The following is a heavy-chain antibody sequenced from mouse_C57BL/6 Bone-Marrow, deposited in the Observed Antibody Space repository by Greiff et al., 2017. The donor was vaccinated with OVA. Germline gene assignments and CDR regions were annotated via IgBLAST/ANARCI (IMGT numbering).Heavy chain of an antibody. Sequence: VQLQQPGAELVKPGASVKLSCKASGYTFTSYWMQWVKQRPGQGLEWIGEIDPSDSYTNYNQKFKGKATLTVDTSSSTAYMQLSSLTSEDSAVYYCARMVNPFAYCGQGTLVTVSA. CDR1: GYTFTSYW. CDR3: ARMVNPFAY. V-gene: IGHV1-50*01. D-gene: IGHD2-2*01. CDR2: IDPSDSYT. J-gene: IGHJ3*01.